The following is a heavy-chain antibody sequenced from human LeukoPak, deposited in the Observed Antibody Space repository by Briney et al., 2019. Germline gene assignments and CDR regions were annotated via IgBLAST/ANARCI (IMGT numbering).Heavy chain of an antibody. J-gene: IGHJ4*02. CDR2: INAYNGNT. V-gene: IGHV1-18*01. CDR1: GYTFTGYG. Sequence: ASVKVSCKASGYTFTGYGISWVRQAPGQGLEWMGWINAYNGNTNYAQKLQGRVTVTMDTSASIAYMELRSLRSDDTAVYYCARDIDWIVDYWGQGTQVTVSS. CDR3: ARDIDWIVDY. D-gene: IGHD2-21*01.